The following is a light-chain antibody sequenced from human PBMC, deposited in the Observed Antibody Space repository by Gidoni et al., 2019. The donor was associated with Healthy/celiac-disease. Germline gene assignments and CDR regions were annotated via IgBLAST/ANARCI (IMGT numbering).Light chain of an antibody. CDR1: NIGSKS. V-gene: IGLV3-21*02. Sequence: SYVLTQPPSVSVAPGQTARITCGGNNIGSKSVHWYQQKPGQAPVLVVYDDSDRPSGHPERFSGSNSGNTATLTISRVEAGDEADYYCQVWDSSSDHPHVVFGGGTKLTVL. J-gene: IGLJ2*01. CDR3: QVWDSSSDHPHVV. CDR2: DDS.